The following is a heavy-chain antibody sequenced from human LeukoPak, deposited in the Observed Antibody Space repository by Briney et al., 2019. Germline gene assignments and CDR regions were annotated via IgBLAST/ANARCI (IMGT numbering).Heavy chain of an antibody. CDR3: ARERRWVGATRGNRFDP. CDR2: IIPIFGIT. J-gene: IGHJ5*02. CDR1: GDTFRSNA. D-gene: IGHD1-26*01. V-gene: IGHV1-69*10. Sequence: GASVKVSCKVSGDTFRSNAVSWVRQGPRQGLEWMGGIIPIFGITNYAQKFQGRITVTADKSTSTAYMELSSLRSDDTAVYYCARERRWVGATRGNRFDPWGQGTLVTVSS.